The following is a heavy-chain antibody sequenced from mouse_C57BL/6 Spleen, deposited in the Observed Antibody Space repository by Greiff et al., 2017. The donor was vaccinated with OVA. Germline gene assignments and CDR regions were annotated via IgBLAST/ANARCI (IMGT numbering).Heavy chain of an antibody. V-gene: IGHV5-6*01. J-gene: IGHJ4*01. CDR3: ARQGDGYYDYYAMDY. CDR2: ISSGGSYT. CDR1: GFTFSSYG. D-gene: IGHD2-3*01. Sequence: EVQLVESGGDLVKPGGSLKLSCAASGFTFSSYGMSWVRQTPDKRLEWVATISSGGSYTYYPDSVKGRFTISRDNAKNTLYLQMSSLKSEDTAMYYCARQGDGYYDYYAMDYWGQGTSVTVSS.